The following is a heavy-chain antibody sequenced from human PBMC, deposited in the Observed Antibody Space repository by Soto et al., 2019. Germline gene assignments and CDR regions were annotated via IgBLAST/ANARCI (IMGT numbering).Heavy chain of an antibody. CDR3: AGYCSGGSCYPPYYYYMDV. J-gene: IGHJ6*03. CDR2: IWYDGSNK. D-gene: IGHD2-15*01. V-gene: IGHV3-33*01. Sequence: GGSLRLSCAASGFTFSSYGMHWVRQAPGKGLEWVAVIWYDGSNKYYADSVKGRFTISRDNSKNTLYLQMNSLRAEDTAVYYCAGYCSGGSCYPPYYYYMDVWGKGTTVTVSS. CDR1: GFTFSSYG.